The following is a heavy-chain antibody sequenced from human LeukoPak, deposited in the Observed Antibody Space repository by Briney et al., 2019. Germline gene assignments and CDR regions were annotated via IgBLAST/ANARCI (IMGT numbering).Heavy chain of an antibody. V-gene: IGHV3-21*01. CDR1: GFTFSPYG. Sequence: GGSLRLSCEASGFTFSPYGMAWVRQAPGKGLEWVSTISYDSRSIGYADSVKGRFTISRDNAKSSTFLQMNSLRVEDTAVYYCARDGSEWSRDLWGQGTLVTVSS. CDR2: ISYDSRSI. CDR3: ARDGSEWSRDL. J-gene: IGHJ5*02. D-gene: IGHD2-15*01.